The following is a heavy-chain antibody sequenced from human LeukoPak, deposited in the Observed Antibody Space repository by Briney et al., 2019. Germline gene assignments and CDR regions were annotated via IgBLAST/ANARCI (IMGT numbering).Heavy chain of an antibody. CDR2: INSDGSST. CDR3: ARGGSYSSNAFDI. J-gene: IGHJ3*02. Sequence: PGGSLRLSCAASGFTSSSYWMHWVRQAPGKGLVWVSRINSDGSSTSYADSVKGRFTISRDNAKNTLYLQMNSLRVEDTAVYYCARGGSYSSNAFDIWGQGTMVTVSA. V-gene: IGHV3-74*01. D-gene: IGHD1-26*01. CDR1: GFTSSSYW.